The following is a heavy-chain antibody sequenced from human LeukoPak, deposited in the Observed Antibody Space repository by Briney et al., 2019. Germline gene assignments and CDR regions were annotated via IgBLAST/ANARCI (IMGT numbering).Heavy chain of an antibody. CDR2: INSDGSST. V-gene: IGHV3-74*01. Sequence: GGSLRLXCAASGFTFSSYWMHWVRQAPGKGLVWVSRINSDGSSTSYADSVKGRFTISRDNAKNTLYLQMNSLRAEDTAVYYCGRDFWSGYQGGYDYWGQGTLVTVSS. CDR3: GRDFWSGYQGGYDY. D-gene: IGHD3-3*01. CDR1: GFTFSSYW. J-gene: IGHJ4*02.